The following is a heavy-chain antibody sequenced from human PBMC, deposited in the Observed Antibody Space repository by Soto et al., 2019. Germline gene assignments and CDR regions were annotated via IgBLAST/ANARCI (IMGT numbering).Heavy chain of an antibody. D-gene: IGHD6-6*01. Sequence: SETLSLTCTVSGGSISSYYWSWIRQPPGKGLEWIGYIYYSGSTNYNPSLKSRVTISVDTSKNQFTLKLSSVTAADTAVYYCARGRIAARPFFDYWGQGTLVTVSS. CDR2: IYYSGST. CDR1: GGSISSYY. J-gene: IGHJ4*02. CDR3: ARGRIAARPFFDY. V-gene: IGHV4-59*01.